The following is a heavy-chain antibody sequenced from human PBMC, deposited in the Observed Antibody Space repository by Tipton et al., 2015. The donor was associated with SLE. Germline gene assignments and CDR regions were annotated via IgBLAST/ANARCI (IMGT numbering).Heavy chain of an antibody. V-gene: IGHV3-23*01. CDR1: GFTFTTYA. CDR3: ARERDSYAFDI. CDR2: ISASGGLT. D-gene: IGHD2-15*01. Sequence: SLRLSCEASGFTFTTYAMGWVRQAPSKGLEWVSSISASGGLTYYADSVKGRFTITRDNSKTTLYMQMNSLRAEDTAVYYCARERDSYAFDIWGQGTMVTVSS. J-gene: IGHJ3*02.